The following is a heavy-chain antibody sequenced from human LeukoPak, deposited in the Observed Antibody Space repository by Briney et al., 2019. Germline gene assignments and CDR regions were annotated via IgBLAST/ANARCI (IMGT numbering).Heavy chain of an antibody. Sequence: GGSLRLSCAASGFTSSSYGMHWVRQAPGKGLEWVAVISYDGSNKYYADSVKGRFTISRDNSKNTLYLQMNSLRAEDTAVYYCAKVELRWVGTDYYFDYWGQGTLVTVSS. V-gene: IGHV3-30*18. J-gene: IGHJ4*02. CDR1: GFTSSSYG. D-gene: IGHD3-10*01. CDR3: AKVELRWVGTDYYFDY. CDR2: ISYDGSNK.